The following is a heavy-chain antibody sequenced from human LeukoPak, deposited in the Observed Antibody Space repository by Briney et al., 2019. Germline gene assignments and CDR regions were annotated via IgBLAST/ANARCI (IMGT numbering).Heavy chain of an antibody. CDR3: ARHQPQNLYYGLDV. CDR2: VHHSGST. V-gene: IGHV4-59*08. CDR1: GGSITSYY. Sequence: SETLSLTCTVSGGSITSYYWSWIRQPPGKGLEWIGYVHHSGSTNYNPSLKSRVTISIDTSKSQSSLIMNSVTAADTALYYCARHQPQNLYYGLDVWGQGTTVTVSS. J-gene: IGHJ6*02.